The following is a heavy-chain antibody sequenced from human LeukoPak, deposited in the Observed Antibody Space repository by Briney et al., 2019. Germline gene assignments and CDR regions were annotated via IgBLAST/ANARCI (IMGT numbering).Heavy chain of an antibody. V-gene: IGHV3-48*01. CDR2: ISSSSSTI. CDR1: GFTFSGYS. CDR3: ARDQALGY. J-gene: IGHJ4*02. Sequence: PGGSLRLSCAASGFTFSGYSMNWVRQAPGKGLEWVSYISSSSSTIYYADSVKGRFTISRDNAKNSLYLQMNSLRAEDTAVYYCARDQALGYWGQGTLVTVSS.